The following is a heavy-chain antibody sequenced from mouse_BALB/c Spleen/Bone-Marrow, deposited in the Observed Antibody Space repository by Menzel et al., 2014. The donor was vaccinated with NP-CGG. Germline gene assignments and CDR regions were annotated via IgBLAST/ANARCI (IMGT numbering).Heavy chain of an antibody. J-gene: IGHJ4*01. CDR2: IWAGGST. V-gene: IGHV2-9*02. Sequence: VQRVESGPGLVAPSQSLSITCTVSGFSLTSYGVHRVRQPPGKGLEWLGVIWAGGSTNYNSALMSRLSISKDNSKSQVFLKMNSLQTDDTAMYYCARVPLFRYGSSYGMDYWGQGTSVTVSS. D-gene: IGHD1-1*01. CDR3: ARVPLFRYGSSYGMDY. CDR1: GFSLTSYG.